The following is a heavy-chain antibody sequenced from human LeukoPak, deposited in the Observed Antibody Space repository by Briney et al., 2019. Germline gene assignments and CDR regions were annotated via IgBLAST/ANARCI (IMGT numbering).Heavy chain of an antibody. CDR1: GYTFTGYY. V-gene: IGHV1-2*02. CDR3: ARGKSSYYYYYYMDV. D-gene: IGHD6-6*01. J-gene: IGHJ6*03. CDR2: INPNSGGT. Sequence: GASVKVSCKASGYTFTGYYMHWVRQAPGQGLEWMGWINPNSGGTNYAQKFQGRVTMTRDTSISTAYMELSRLRSDDTAVYYCARGKSSYYYYYYMDVWGKGTTVTVSS.